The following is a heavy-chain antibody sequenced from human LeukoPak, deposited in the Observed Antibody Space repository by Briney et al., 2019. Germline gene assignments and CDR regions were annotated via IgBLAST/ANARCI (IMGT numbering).Heavy chain of an antibody. Sequence: GGSLRLSCAASGFTFSSFWMSWVRQAPGEGLEWVANIQQDGSERYYVDSVKGRFTISRDNAKNSLYLQMDSLTAEDTAVYYCARDWDMYYYGSGSYSDYWGQGTLVTVSS. CDR1: GFTFSSFW. D-gene: IGHD3-10*01. CDR2: IQQDGSER. CDR3: ARDWDMYYYGSGSYSDY. J-gene: IGHJ4*02. V-gene: IGHV3-7*01.